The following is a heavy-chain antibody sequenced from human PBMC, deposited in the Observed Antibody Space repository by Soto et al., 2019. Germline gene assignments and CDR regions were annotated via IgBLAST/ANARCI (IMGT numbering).Heavy chain of an antibody. D-gene: IGHD6-13*01. J-gene: IGHJ5*02. CDR2: INHSGST. V-gene: IGHV4-34*01. Sequence: SETLSLTCAVYGGSFSGYYWSWIRQPPGKGLEWIGEINHSGSTNYNPSLKSRVTISVDTSKNQFSLKLSSVTAADTAVYYCARDQRGSSSSERGSDPWGQGTLVTVSS. CDR3: ARDQRGSSSSERGSDP. CDR1: GGSFSGYY.